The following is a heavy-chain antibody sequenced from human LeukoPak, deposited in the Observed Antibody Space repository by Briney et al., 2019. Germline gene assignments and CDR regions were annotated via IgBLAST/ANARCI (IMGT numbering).Heavy chain of an antibody. CDR1: GYTFTAYY. J-gene: IGHJ4*02. Sequence: ASVKVSCKASGYTFTAYYVHWVRQAPGQGLEWMGWINPNSGDTSSAQKFQGRVTMTRDTSISTVYMELSRLRAAGTSVAHWARDYIYPGNYPPLGYWGQGTLVTVSS. D-gene: IGHD1-7*01. CDR3: ARDYIYPGNYPPLGY. V-gene: IGHV1-2*02. CDR2: INPNSGDT.